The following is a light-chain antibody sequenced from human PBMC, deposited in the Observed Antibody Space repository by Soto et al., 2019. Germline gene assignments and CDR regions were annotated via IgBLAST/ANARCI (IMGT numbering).Light chain of an antibody. CDR3: QQRPNGPLT. V-gene: IGKV3-11*01. J-gene: IGKJ4*01. CDR1: QSISSH. Sequence: EIVLTQSPATLSLSPGEGATLSCRASQSISSHLAWYQQKPGQAPRLLMYDASKRAPGIPARFSGSGSGTDFTLTISSLAPEDFAVYYCQQRPNGPLTFGGGTKVEIK. CDR2: DAS.